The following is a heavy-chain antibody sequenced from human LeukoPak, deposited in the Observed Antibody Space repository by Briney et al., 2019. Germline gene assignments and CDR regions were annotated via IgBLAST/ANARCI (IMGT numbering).Heavy chain of an antibody. J-gene: IGHJ6*02. V-gene: IGHV4-34*01. Sequence: SETLSLTCAVYGGSFSGYYWSWIRQPPGKGLEWVGEINHSGSTNYNPSLKSRVTIPVDTSKKQFSLKLNSVTAADTAVYYCARDYGYCSSTSCSITGSGYYYGMDVWGQGTTVTVSS. CDR3: ARDYGYCSSTSCSITGSGYYYGMDV. CDR2: INHSGST. D-gene: IGHD2-2*03. CDR1: GGSFSGYY.